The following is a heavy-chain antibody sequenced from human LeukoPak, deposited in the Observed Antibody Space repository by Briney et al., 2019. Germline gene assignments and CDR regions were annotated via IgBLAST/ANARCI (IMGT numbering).Heavy chain of an antibody. J-gene: IGHJ5*02. D-gene: IGHD4-23*01. CDR3: GKDCQNSNS. Sequence: PSETLSLTCSVSGTSVSNYIFYWNWIRQQPGKGLEWIGYIYHTGDTFYNPSLKSRVTISLDTSQNQFSLKMTSVTGADTAIYYCGKDCQNSNSWGRGTLVTVSS. V-gene: IGHV4-31*03. CDR1: GTSVSNYIFY. CDR2: IYHTGDT.